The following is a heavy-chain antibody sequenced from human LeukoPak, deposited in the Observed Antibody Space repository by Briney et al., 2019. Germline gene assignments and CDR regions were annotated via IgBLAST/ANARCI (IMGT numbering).Heavy chain of an antibody. D-gene: IGHD2/OR15-2a*01. Sequence: TPGGSLRLSCAASGFTFSSYSMNWVRQAPGKGLEWVSSISSSSYIYYADSVKGRFTISRDNAKNSLYLQMNSLRAEDTAVYYCARDGSIKYFDYWGQGTLVTVSS. CDR3: ARDGSIKYFDY. V-gene: IGHV3-21*01. CDR1: GFTFSSYS. CDR2: ISSSSYI. J-gene: IGHJ4*02.